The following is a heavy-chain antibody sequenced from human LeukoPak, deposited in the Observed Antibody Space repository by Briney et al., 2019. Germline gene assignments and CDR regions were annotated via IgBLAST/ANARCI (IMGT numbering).Heavy chain of an antibody. CDR2: ISSSGTTI. J-gene: IGHJ4*02. Sequence: GGSLRLSCAASGFTFSSYEMNWVRHAPGEGLEWVSYISSSGTTIYYGDSVKGRFTISRDNAKNSLYLHMNSLRAEDTAVYYCARDIFTMVRGDLYYFDYWGQGTLVTVSS. CDR3: ARDIFTMVRGDLYYFDY. CDR1: GFTFSSYE. D-gene: IGHD3-10*01. V-gene: IGHV3-48*03.